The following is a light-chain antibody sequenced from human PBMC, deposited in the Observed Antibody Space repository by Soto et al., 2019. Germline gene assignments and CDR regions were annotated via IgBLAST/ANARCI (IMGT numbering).Light chain of an antibody. Sequence: EIVMTQSPATLSVSPGERATLSCRASQSVSSNLAWYQQKPGQAPRLLIYRASTRATGIPARFSGSGSGTEFTLTISSLQSEDFAVYYCQQYNNWPPVFGGGTTVEIK. CDR2: RAS. CDR3: QQYNNWPPV. CDR1: QSVSSN. J-gene: IGKJ4*02. V-gene: IGKV3-15*01.